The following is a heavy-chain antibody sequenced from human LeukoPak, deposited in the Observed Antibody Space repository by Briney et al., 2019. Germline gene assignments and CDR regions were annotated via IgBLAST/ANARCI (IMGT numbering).Heavy chain of an antibody. Sequence: GGSLRLSCAASGFTFSPAWMHWVRQAPGKGLEWVSRINNDGSYINYAESEKGRFTLSRDNTKNTLTLQMNSLRAEDTAVYFCVRDGSAYNFDYWGQGVLVTVSS. CDR3: VRDGSAYNFDY. CDR1: GFTFSPAW. V-gene: IGHV3-74*01. J-gene: IGHJ4*02. D-gene: IGHD5-24*01. CDR2: INNDGSYI.